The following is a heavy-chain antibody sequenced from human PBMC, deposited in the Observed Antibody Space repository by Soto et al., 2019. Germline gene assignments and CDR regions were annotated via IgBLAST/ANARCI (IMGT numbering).Heavy chain of an antibody. CDR1: GGSIDSTDYS. CDR3: ARDGGTGFYHFDS. V-gene: IGHV4-30-2*05. CDR2: XXXGXSX. J-gene: IGHJ4*02. D-gene: IGHD6-19*01. Sequence: SETLSLTCAVSGGSIDSTDYSLTWIRQPPGKGLEXSGYXXXGXSXXXSXXXXSRVTLSVDTSKNQISLKLSSVTAADTALYYCARDGGTGFYHFDSWGQGTLVTVSS.